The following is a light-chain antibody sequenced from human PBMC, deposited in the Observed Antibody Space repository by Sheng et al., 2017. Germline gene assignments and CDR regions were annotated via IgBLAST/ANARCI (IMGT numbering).Light chain of an antibody. J-gene: IGKJ4*01. V-gene: IGKV1-12*02. CDR2: AAS. CDR3: QQAYSFPST. CDR1: EEVSTW. Sequence: DIQMTQSPSSLSASVGDRVTITCRASEEVSTWLAWYQQKPGSAPKLLVYAASSLHPGVPSRFSATGSGTNFSLIIGSLQPEDFATYYCQQAYSFPSTFGGGTKVE.